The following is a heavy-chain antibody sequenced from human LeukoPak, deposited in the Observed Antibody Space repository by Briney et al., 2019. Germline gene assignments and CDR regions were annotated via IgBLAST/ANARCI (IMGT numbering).Heavy chain of an antibody. J-gene: IGHJ4*02. CDR1: GFTVSGNY. CDR2: IYNGGST. Sequence: GGSLRLSCAASGFTVSGNYLSWVRQAPGKGLEWVSVIYNGGSTYYADSVKGRFTISRDNSKNTLYLQMNSLRAADTAVYYCAREGGCSGAGWWAYFDYWGQGTLVTVSS. V-gene: IGHV3-53*01. CDR3: AREGGCSGAGWWAYFDY. D-gene: IGHD2-15*01.